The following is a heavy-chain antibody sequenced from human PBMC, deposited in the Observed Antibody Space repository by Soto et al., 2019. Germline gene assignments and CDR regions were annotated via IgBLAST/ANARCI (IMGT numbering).Heavy chain of an antibody. J-gene: IGHJ6*03. V-gene: IGHV1-69*02. CDR3: ARVSLRHVPAAIGGFYYYMDV. Sequence: ASVKVSCKASGGTFSSYTISWVRQAPGQGLEWMGRIIPILGIANYAQRFQGRVTITADKSTSTAYMELSSLRSEDTAVYYCARVSLRHVPAAIGGFYYYMDVWGKGPTVTVSS. CDR2: IIPILGIA. CDR1: GGTFSSYT. D-gene: IGHD2-2*01.